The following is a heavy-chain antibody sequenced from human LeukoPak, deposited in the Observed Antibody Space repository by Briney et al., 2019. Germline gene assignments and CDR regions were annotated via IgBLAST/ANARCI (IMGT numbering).Heavy chain of an antibody. J-gene: IGHJ3*02. D-gene: IGHD3-22*01. V-gene: IGHV4-31*03. CDR3: SRDATYFYDRSGYYYPYDAFDI. Sequence: PSETLSLTCTVSGGSITSASYYWSWIRHHPGKGLEWIGYIYYTGATDYSPSLKSRVIISLDTSKNQFSLNLSSVTAADTAVYYCSRDATYFYDRSGYYYPYDAFDIWGQGTMVTVSS. CDR1: GGSITSASYY. CDR2: IYYTGAT.